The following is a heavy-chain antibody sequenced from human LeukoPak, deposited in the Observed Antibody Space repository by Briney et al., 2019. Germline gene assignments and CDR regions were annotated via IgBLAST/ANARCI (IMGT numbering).Heavy chain of an antibody. CDR1: GGTFSSYA. CDR2: IIPILGIA. Sequence: SVKVSCKASGGTFSSYAISWVRQAPGQGLEWMGRIIPILGIANYAQKFQGRVTITADKSTSTAYMELSSLRSEDTAVYYCAREGCSGGSRYSVYWGQGTLVTVSS. D-gene: IGHD2-15*01. J-gene: IGHJ4*02. V-gene: IGHV1-69*04. CDR3: AREGCSGGSRYSVY.